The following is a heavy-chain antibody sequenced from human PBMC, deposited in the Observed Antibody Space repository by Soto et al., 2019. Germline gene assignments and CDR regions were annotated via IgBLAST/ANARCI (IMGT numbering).Heavy chain of an antibody. CDR2: INPSGGST. CDR3: ARDTSITMVRGVITATDAFDI. V-gene: IGHV1-46*03. D-gene: IGHD3-10*01. CDR1: GYTFTSYY. J-gene: IGHJ3*02. Sequence: ASVKVSCKASGYTFTSYYMHWVRQAPGQGLEWMGIINPSGGSTSYAQKFQGRVTMTRDTSTSTVYMELSSLRSEDTAVYYCARDTSITMVRGVITATDAFDIWGQGTMVTVSS.